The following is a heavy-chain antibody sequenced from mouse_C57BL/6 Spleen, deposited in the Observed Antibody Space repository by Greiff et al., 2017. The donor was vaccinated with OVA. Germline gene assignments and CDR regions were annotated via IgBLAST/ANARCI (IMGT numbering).Heavy chain of an antibody. V-gene: IGHV1-82*01. Sequence: VQLQQSGPELVKPGASVKISCKASGYAFSSSWMNWVKQRPGKGLEWIGRIYPGDGDTNYNGKFKGKATLTADKSSSTAYMQLSSLTSEDSAVYFCARSITTAYYAMDYWGQGTSVTVSS. CDR3: ARSITTAYYAMDY. D-gene: IGHD1-2*01. CDR2: IYPGDGDT. J-gene: IGHJ4*01. CDR1: GYAFSSSW.